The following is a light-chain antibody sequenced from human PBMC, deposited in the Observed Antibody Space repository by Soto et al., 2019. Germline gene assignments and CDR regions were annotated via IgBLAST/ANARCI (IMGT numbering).Light chain of an antibody. V-gene: IGLV2-14*01. J-gene: IGLJ7*01. CDR3: CSYTSRTTWV. CDR1: SSDVGGYNH. CDR2: EVS. Sequence: QSALTQPASVSGSPGQSITISCTGTSSDVGGYNHVSWFQQHPGKAPKLMIYEVSNRPSGVSNRFSASKSGNTASLSISGLQAEDEADYFCCSYTSRTTWVFGGGTQLTVL.